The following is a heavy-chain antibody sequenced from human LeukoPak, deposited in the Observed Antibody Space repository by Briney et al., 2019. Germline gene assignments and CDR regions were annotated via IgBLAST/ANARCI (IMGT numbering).Heavy chain of an antibody. Sequence: PSDTLTLSCTVGGGFISCWFWMWLRQPGGEGVEWVGYIHYRGSTNFNPPLTSPVTKSVNTSKHQFTLMLSSVTAADTSAYYYARGWGYFDFWGQGTLVTVSS. CDR2: IHYRGST. CDR3: ARGWGYFDF. J-gene: IGHJ4*02. V-gene: IGHV4-59*13. CDR1: GGFISCWF. D-gene: IGHD3-16*01.